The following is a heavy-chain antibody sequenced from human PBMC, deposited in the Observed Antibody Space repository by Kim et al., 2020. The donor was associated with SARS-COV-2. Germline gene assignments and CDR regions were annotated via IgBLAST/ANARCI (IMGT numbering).Heavy chain of an antibody. CDR2: SYYGGKT. D-gene: IGHD5-12*01. CDR3: ARHGYTSLGDFDV. Sequence: SETLSLTCTVSGGSISSNGYYWGWIRQSPGKGLEWIGTSYYGGKTYYSPSLKSRVTISADTPKNQFSLKLTSMTAADTAVYYCARHGYTSLGDFDVWGQGTLVTVSS. V-gene: IGHV4-39*01. CDR1: GGSISSNGYY. J-gene: IGHJ4*02.